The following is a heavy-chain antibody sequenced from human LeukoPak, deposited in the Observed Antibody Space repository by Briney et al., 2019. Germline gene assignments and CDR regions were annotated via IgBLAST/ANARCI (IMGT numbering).Heavy chain of an antibody. CDR1: GFPFSSYW. CDR3: ASDSPYYGMDV. J-gene: IGHJ6*02. V-gene: IGHV3-74*01. CDR2: VNSDGRAT. Sequence: PGGSLRLSCAASGFPFSSYWMHCVRHGPGKGLLWVSRVNSDGRATIYADSVRGRFTISRDNAKNTLYLQMSGLRVDDTAVYHCASDSPYYGMDVWGQGTAVTVSS.